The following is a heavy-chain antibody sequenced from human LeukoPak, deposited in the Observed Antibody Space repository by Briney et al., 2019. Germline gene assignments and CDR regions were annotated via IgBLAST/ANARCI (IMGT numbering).Heavy chain of an antibody. Sequence: PSGTLSLTCAVSGGSISSINWWSWVRQPPGKGLEWIGEIYHSGSTNYNPSLKSRVTISVDKSKNQFSLKLSSVTAADTAVYYCARVIPGVDTADDYWGQGTLVTVSS. CDR1: GGSISSINW. J-gene: IGHJ4*02. V-gene: IGHV4-4*02. CDR3: ARVIPGVDTADDY. D-gene: IGHD5-18*01. CDR2: IYHSGST.